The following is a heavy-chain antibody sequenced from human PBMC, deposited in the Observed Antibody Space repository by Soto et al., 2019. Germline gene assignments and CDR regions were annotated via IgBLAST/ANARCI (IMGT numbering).Heavy chain of an antibody. CDR1: GFTFSSYG. CDR2: ISYDGSNK. D-gene: IGHD3-22*01. J-gene: IGHJ4*02. V-gene: IGHV3-30*18. CDR3: AKDDGSRYYYDSSGPFDY. Sequence: GGSLRLSCAASGFTFSSYGMHWVRQAPGKGLEWVAVISYDGSNKYYADSVKGRFTISRDNSKNTLYLQMNSLRAEDTAVYYCAKDDGSRYYYDSSGPFDYWGQGTLVTVSS.